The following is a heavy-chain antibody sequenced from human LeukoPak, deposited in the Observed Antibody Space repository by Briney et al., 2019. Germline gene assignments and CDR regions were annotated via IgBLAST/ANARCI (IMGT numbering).Heavy chain of an antibody. CDR1: GGSISSYY. J-gene: IGHJ4*02. Sequence: SETLSLTCTVSGGSISSYYWSWIRQPPGKGLEWIGYIYYSGSTNYNPSLKSRVTISVDTSKNQFSLKLSSVTAADTAVYYCARDRGDFWSGYYILDHWGQGTLVTVSS. CDR2: IYYSGST. D-gene: IGHD3-3*01. V-gene: IGHV4-59*01. CDR3: ARDRGDFWSGYYILDH.